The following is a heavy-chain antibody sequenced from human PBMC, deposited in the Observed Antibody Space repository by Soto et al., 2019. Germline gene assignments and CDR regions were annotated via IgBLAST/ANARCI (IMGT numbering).Heavy chain of an antibody. J-gene: IGHJ5*02. CDR2: IYYSGST. D-gene: IGHD6-19*01. Sequence: LSLTCTVSGGSISSSSYYWGWIRQPPGKGLEWIGSIYYSGSTYYNPSLKSRVTISVDTSKNQFSLKLSSVTAADTAVYCCARHPGWSWFDPWGQGTLVTVSS. V-gene: IGHV4-39*01. CDR1: GGSISSSSYY. CDR3: ARHPGWSWFDP.